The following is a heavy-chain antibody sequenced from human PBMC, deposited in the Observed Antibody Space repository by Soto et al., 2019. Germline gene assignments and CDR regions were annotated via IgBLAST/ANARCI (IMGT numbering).Heavy chain of an antibody. D-gene: IGHD3-10*01. CDR2: VSQSGRI. CDR1: GGSFTDYD. CDR3: AGYSSSFVAFEV. Sequence: QVQLQQWGAGLLKPSETLSLNCAVLGGSFTDYDWTWVRQSPGRGLEWIGEVSQSGRITYNPSLKSRFTILGDTAKNQFSLRLTSVTAADTAVYYCAGYSSSFVAFEVWGHGTEVTVSS. V-gene: IGHV4-34*01. J-gene: IGHJ3*01.